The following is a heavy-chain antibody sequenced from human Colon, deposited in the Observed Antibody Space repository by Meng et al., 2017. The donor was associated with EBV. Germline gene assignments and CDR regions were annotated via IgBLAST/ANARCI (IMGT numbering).Heavy chain of an antibody. V-gene: IGHV4-4*02. CDR3: ARGKQDAWELLAY. Sequence: ALLHESGPGVLKPSGPLSLTCGVSGFSISSNIRWTWVRQPPGKGLEWIGDIDDSGSTNYNPSLNSRISISLDKSKNHFSLKVNSVTAADTAVYYCARGKQDAWELLAYWGQGALVTVSS. J-gene: IGHJ4*02. CDR2: IDDSGST. D-gene: IGHD1-26*01. CDR1: GFSISSNIR.